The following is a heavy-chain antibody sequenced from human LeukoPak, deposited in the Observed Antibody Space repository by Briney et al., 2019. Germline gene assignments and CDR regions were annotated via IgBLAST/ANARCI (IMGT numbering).Heavy chain of an antibody. V-gene: IGHV3-30*02. CDR1: GFTFSSYG. Sequence: GGSLRLSCAASGFTFSSYGMHWVRQAPGKGLEWVAFIRYDGSNKYYADSVQGRFTISRDNSKNTLYLQMNSLRAEDTAVYYCAKRGYCRGGTCFSHDAFDIWGQGTMVTVSS. D-gene: IGHD2-15*01. CDR2: IRYDGSNK. J-gene: IGHJ3*02. CDR3: AKRGYCRGGTCFSHDAFDI.